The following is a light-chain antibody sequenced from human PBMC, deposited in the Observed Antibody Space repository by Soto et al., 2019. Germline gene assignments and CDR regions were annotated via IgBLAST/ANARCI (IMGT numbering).Light chain of an antibody. CDR3: QQYGGSPRT. V-gene: IGKV3-20*01. CDR1: QSVSSSS. J-gene: IGKJ1*01. CDR2: GAS. Sequence: EIVLTQSPGTLSLSPGERATLSCRASQSVSSSSLAWYQQKRGQAPRLRIHGASNRATGIPDRFSGSGSGTDFTLTVSRLEPEEFAVYYCQQYGGSPRTFGQGTKVEVK.